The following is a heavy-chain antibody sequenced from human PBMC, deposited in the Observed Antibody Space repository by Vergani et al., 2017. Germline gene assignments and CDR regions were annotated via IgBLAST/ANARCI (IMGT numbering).Heavy chain of an antibody. J-gene: IGHJ4*02. Sequence: EVQLVESGGGLVQPGGSLRLSCAASGFTFSSYEMNWVRQAPGKGLEWVSYISSSGSTIYYADSVKGRFTISRDNAKNSLYLQMNSLRAEDTAVYYCARDEDGDYFFDYWGQGTLVTVSS. CDR2: ISSSGSTI. D-gene: IGHD4-17*01. V-gene: IGHV3-48*03. CDR1: GFTFSSYE. CDR3: ARDEDGDYFFDY.